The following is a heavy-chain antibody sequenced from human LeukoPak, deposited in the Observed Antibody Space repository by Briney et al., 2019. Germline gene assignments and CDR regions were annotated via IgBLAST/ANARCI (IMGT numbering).Heavy chain of an antibody. D-gene: IGHD2-2*01. CDR3: ARKLPAAIRSFDY. CDR1: GYTFTGYY. V-gene: IGHV1-2*02. J-gene: IGHJ4*02. CDR2: INPNSGGT. Sequence: ASVKVSCKASGYTFTGYYMHWVRQAPGQGLEWMGWINPNSGGTNYAQKFQGRVTMTRDTSISTAYMELSRLRSDDTAVYYCARKLPAAIRSFDYWGQGTLVTVSS.